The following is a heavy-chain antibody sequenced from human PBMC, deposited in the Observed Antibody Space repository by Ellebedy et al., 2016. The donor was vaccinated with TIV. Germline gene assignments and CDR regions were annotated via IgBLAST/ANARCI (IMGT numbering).Heavy chain of an antibody. CDR3: ARARYNSSPTDY. Sequence: GGSLRLSCAASGFTFSSYWMHWVRQVPGRGLVWVSRINSDGSSTSHADSVKGRFTISRDNAKNTVYLQMNSLRAEDTAVYYCARARYNSSPTDYWGQGTLVTVSS. CDR2: INSDGSST. J-gene: IGHJ4*02. CDR1: GFTFSSYW. V-gene: IGHV3-74*01. D-gene: IGHD6-13*01.